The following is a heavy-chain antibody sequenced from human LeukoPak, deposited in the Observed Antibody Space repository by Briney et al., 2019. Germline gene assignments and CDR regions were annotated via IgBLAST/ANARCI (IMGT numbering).Heavy chain of an antibody. CDR3: ARQQLANFDY. J-gene: IGHJ4*02. Sequence: GGSLRLSCAASGFTFSSCEMNWVRQAPGKGLEWVSYISSSGSSIYYADSVKGRFTISRDNAKNSLYLQMNSLRTEDTAVYYCARQQLANFDYWGQGTLVTVSS. CDR1: GFTFSSCE. V-gene: IGHV3-48*03. D-gene: IGHD6-13*01. CDR2: ISSSGSSI.